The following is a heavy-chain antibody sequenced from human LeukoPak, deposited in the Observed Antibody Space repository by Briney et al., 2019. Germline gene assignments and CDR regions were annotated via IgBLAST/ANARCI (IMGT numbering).Heavy chain of an antibody. CDR2: IRYDGSHK. CDR3: AKGRASERGSAWHPADS. V-gene: IGHV3-30*02. Sequence: GGSLRLSCGASGFTFSKSGIHWVRQAPGRGLERVAFIRYDGSHKFYAESVMGRFTISRDSSLYLQMNSLRPEDTAVYYCAKGRASERGSAWHPADSWGQGSLVTVSS. D-gene: IGHD3-16*01. CDR1: GFTFSKSG. J-gene: IGHJ5*01.